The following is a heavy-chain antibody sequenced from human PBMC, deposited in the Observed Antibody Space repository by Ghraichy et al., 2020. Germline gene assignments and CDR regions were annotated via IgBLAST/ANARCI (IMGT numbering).Heavy chain of an antibody. CDR2: ISSDGSNK. Sequence: GESLRLSCAASGSTFSSVIHWVRQAPGKGLEWVALISSDGSNKYYTDSVKGRFTISRDNSKNTVYLQMTTLRADDTAVYYCAKGCGGDCWLVQHWGQGTLVTVSS. CDR3: AKGCGGDCWLVQH. CDR1: GSTFSSV. J-gene: IGHJ1*01. V-gene: IGHV3-30*18. D-gene: IGHD2-21*02.